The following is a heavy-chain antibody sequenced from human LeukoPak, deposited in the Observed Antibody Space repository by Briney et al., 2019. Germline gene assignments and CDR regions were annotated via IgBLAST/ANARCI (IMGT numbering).Heavy chain of an antibody. CDR1: GGSLGSYY. Sequence: SSETLSLTCTVSGGSLGSYYWSWFRQTPGKGPEWIGYIYYSGSTKYNPSLRSRVTISVDRSKNQFSLKLNSVTAADTAVYYCARYWGVQLWPHWYFDLWGRGSLVTVSS. CDR3: ARYWGVQLWPHWYFDL. J-gene: IGHJ2*01. D-gene: IGHD5-18*01. CDR2: IYYSGST. V-gene: IGHV4-59*01.